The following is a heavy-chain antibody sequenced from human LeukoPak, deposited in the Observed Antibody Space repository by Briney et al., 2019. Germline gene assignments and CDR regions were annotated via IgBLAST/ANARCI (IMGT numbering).Heavy chain of an antibody. J-gene: IGHJ4*02. V-gene: IGHV4-34*01. D-gene: IGHD6-13*01. CDR3: AKALSSALYSSSWYPFDY. CDR1: GGSFSGYY. CDR2: IYYSGST. Sequence: PSETLSLTCAVYGGSFSGYYWSWIRQPPGKGLEWIGSIYYSGSTYYNPSLKSRVTISVDTSKNQFSLKLSSVTAADTAVYYCAKALSSALYSSSWYPFDYWGQGTLVTVSS.